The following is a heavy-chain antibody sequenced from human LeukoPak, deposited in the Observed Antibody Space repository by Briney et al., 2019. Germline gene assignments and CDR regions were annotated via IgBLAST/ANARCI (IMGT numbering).Heavy chain of an antibody. J-gene: IGHJ3*01. CDR2: ISYDGSNK. Sequence: GGSLRLSCVASGFTFSTYGMHWVRQAPGKGLEWVAVISYDGSNKYYADSVKGRFTISRDNSKNTLYLQMNSLRAEDTAVYYCARVDSSSPPRGGFDVWGQGTMVTVSS. CDR1: GFTFSTYG. D-gene: IGHD6-13*01. CDR3: ARVDSSSPPRGGFDV. V-gene: IGHV3-30*03.